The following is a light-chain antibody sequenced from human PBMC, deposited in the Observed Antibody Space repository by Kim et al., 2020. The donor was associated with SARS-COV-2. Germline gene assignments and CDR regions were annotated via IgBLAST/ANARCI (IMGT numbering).Light chain of an antibody. Sequence: VTNSCTVSSANMVASYGVQWDQQRPGTAPKLLIYGNSNRPSGVPDRFSGSKSGTSASLAITGLQAEDEADYYCQSYDSSLSGSRVFGTGTKVTVL. J-gene: IGLJ1*01. CDR3: QSYDSSLSGSRV. CDR1: SANMVASYG. V-gene: IGLV1-40*01. CDR2: GNS.